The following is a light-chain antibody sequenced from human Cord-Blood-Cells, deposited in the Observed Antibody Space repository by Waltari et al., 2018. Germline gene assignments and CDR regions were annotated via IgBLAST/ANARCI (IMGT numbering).Light chain of an antibody. CDR3: CSDAGSSTFV. CDR2: EGS. CDR1: SSAGGSSNL. V-gene: IGLV2-23*03. Sequence: QSALTQPASVSGSPGQSTTISCTGTSSAGGSSNLVSWYQQHPGKAPKLMIYEGSKRHSGVANRFAGSKSGNTASLTISGLQAEDEADYYCCSDAGSSTFVFGGGTKLTVL. J-gene: IGLJ2*01.